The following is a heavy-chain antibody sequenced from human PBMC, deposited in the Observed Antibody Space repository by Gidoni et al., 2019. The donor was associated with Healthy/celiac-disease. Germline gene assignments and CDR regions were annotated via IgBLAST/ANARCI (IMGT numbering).Heavy chain of an antibody. V-gene: IGHV4-61*02. J-gene: IGHJ5*02. CDR2: IYTSGST. Sequence: QVQLQESGPGLVQPSQTLSLTCTVSGCSIRSGSYYWSWIRQPAGKGLEWIGRIYTSGSTNYNPSLKSRVTMAVDTSKNQFSLKLSSVTAADTAVYYCARDKRGYCSGGSCWNWFDPWGQGTLVTVSS. CDR3: ARDKRGYCSGGSCWNWFDP. D-gene: IGHD2-15*01. CDR1: GCSIRSGSYY.